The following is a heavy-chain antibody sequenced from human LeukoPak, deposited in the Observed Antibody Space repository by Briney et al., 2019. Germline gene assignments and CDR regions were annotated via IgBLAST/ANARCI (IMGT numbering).Heavy chain of an antibody. V-gene: IGHV4-30-4*08. CDR3: ARDRYAEYGSVLDN. D-gene: IGHD6-6*01. CDR2: IYYSGST. Sequence: SETLSLTCTVSGGSISNYYWSWIRQPPGKGLEWIGYIYYSGSTYYNPSLKSRVTISVDTSKNQFSLKLSSVTAADTAVYYCARDRYAEYGSVLDNWGQGTLVTVSS. J-gene: IGHJ4*02. CDR1: GGSISNYY.